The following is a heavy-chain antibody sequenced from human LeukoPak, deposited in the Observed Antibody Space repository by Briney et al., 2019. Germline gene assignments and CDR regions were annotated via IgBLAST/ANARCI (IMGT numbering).Heavy chain of an antibody. V-gene: IGHV3-30*04. D-gene: IGHD3-9*01. CDR3: VRDTITYDIFTGSPDY. CDR2: IRYDGSTE. CDR1: GFTFSTYP. Sequence: PGGSLRLSCEASGFTFSTYPMHWVRQAPGKGLEWVSTIRYDGSTEYYADSVRGRFTISRDNSGNTLFLQMNSLGAEDTAVYYCVRDTITYDIFTGSPDYWGQGTLVIVSS. J-gene: IGHJ4*02.